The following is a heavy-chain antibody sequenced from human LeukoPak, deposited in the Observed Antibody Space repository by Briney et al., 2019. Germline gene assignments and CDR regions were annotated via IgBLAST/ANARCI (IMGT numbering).Heavy chain of an antibody. J-gene: IGHJ4*02. CDR3: ARSAVRGVACDY. V-gene: IGHV3-48*01. D-gene: IGHD3-10*01. Sequence: PGGSLRLSCTASGSTFSGFSMHWVRQAPGKGLEWLSYISTSSRSTYYADSVKGRFTISRDNAKNTLFLDMHSLRPGDSAVYYCARSAVRGVACDYWGQGTLLTVSS. CDR2: ISTSSRST. CDR1: GSTFSGFS.